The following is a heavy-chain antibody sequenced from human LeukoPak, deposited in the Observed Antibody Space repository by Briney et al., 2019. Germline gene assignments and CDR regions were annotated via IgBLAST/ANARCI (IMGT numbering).Heavy chain of an antibody. V-gene: IGHV3-30-3*01. Sequence: GGSLRLSCAASGFTFSSYAMHWVHQAPGKGLEWVAVISYDGSNKYYADSVKGRFTISRDNSKNTLYLQMNSLRAEDTAVYYCARAPQLVRNYYYYGMDVWGQGATVTVSS. CDR1: GFTFSSYA. J-gene: IGHJ6*02. D-gene: IGHD6-6*01. CDR2: ISYDGSNK. CDR3: ARAPQLVRNYYYYGMDV.